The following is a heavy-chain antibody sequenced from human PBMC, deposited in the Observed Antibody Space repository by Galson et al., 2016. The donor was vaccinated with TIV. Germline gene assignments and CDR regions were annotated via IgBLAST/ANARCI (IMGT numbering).Heavy chain of an antibody. CDR2: IYSNDDT. CDR3: AREGKGAAYPNNFDY. CDR1: GFSVSYKH. J-gene: IGHJ4*02. D-gene: IGHD1-26*01. V-gene: IGHV3-53*01. Sequence: SLRLSCAASGFSVSYKHMIWVRQTPGKGLEWVSLIYSNDDTYYADSVKGRFTISRDNSKNTLYLQMNSLRAEDTAVSYCAREGKGAAYPNNFDYWGQGTLVTVSS.